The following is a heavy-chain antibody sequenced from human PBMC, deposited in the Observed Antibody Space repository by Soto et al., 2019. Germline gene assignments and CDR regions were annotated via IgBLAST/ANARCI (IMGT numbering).Heavy chain of an antibody. D-gene: IGHD2-21*02. CDR1: GFTFSSYA. J-gene: IGHJ3*02. CDR2: ISGSGGST. V-gene: IGHV3-23*01. CDR3: AKDGPKHIVVVTAIRNDAFDI. Sequence: GGSLRLSCAASGFTFSSYAMSWVRQAPGKGLEWVSAISGSGGSTYYADSVKGRFTISRDNSKNTLYLQMNILRAEDTAVYYGAKDGPKHIVVVTAIRNDAFDIWGQGTMVTVSS.